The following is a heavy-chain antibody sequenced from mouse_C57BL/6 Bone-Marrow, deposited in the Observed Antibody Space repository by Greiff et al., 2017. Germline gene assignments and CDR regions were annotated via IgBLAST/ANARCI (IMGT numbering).Heavy chain of an antibody. V-gene: IGHV1-15*01. Sequence: VNLVESGAELVRPGASVTLSCKASGYTFTDYEMHWVKQTPVHGLEWIGAIDPETGGTAYNQKFKGKAILTADKSSSTAYMELRSLTSEDSAVYYCTRIPFTGPWGQGTTLTVSS. CDR3: TRIPFTGP. D-gene: IGHD4-1*01. CDR2: IDPETGGT. J-gene: IGHJ2*01. CDR1: GYTFTDYE.